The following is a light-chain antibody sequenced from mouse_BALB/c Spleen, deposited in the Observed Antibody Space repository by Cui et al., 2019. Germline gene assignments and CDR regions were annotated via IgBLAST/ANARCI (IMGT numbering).Light chain of an antibody. CDR2: STS. CDR1: SSVSY. J-gene: IGKJ4*01. V-gene: IGKV4-57*01. Sequence: QIVLTQSPAIMSASPGEKFTITCSASSSVSYMHWFQQKPGTSPKLWIYSTSNLASGVPARFSGSGSGTSYSLTISRMEAEDAATYYCQQRSSYPPTFGSGTKLEIK. CDR3: QQRSSYPPT.